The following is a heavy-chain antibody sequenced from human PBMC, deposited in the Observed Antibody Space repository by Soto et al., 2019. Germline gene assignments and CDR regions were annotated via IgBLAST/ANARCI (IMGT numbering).Heavy chain of an antibody. CDR2: IYTSGNT. V-gene: IGHV4-4*07. D-gene: IGHD2-15*01. CDR3: AREEVGYCSGGRCYYYVMDV. CDR1: GGSISSYY. J-gene: IGHJ6*02. Sequence: PSETLSLTCTVSGGSISSYYWSWIRHPAGKGLEWIGRIYTSGNTNYNPSLKSRVTMSVDTSKNQFSLKLSSVTAADTAVYYCAREEVGYCSGGRCYYYVMDVWGQGTTVTVSS.